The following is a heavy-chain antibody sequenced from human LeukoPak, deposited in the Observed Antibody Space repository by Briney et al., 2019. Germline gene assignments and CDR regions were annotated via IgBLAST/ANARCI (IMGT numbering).Heavy chain of an antibody. CDR2: MNPNSGNT. Sequence: GASVKVSCKASGYTFTSYDINWVRQATGQGLEWMGWMNPNSGNTGYAQKFQGRVTMTRNTSISTAYMELSSLRSEDTAVYYCARAWGALAGSDYWGQGTLVTVSS. CDR1: GYTFTSYD. D-gene: IGHD6-19*01. V-gene: IGHV1-8*01. CDR3: ARAWGALAGSDY. J-gene: IGHJ4*02.